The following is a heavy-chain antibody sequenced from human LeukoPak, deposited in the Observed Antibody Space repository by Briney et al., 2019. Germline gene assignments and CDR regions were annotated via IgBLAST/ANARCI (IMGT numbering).Heavy chain of an antibody. CDR2: ISGSGGST. Sequence: PGGSLRHSCAASGFTFSSYAMSWVRQAPGKGLEWVSAISGSGGSTYYADSVKGRFTISRDNSKNTLYLQMNSLRAEDTAVYYCAKDGGAGWYFDWSRIAGAFDIWGQGTMVTVSS. CDR3: AKDGGAGWYFDWSRIAGAFDI. D-gene: IGHD3-9*01. V-gene: IGHV3-23*01. CDR1: GFTFSSYA. J-gene: IGHJ3*02.